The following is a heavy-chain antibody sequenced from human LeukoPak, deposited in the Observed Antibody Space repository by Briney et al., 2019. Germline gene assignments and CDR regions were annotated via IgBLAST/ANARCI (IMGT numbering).Heavy chain of an antibody. Sequence: GGSLRLSCAASGSTFSSTGMTWVRQAPGKGLEWVSSISAGGASTYYADSVKGRFTISRDNSRDTLYLQMNSLRAEATAVYYCARMWLLSYYIDFWGKGTTVTVS. CDR3: ARMWLLSYYIDF. J-gene: IGHJ6*03. V-gene: IGHV3-23*01. D-gene: IGHD3-22*01. CDR1: GSTFSSTG. CDR2: ISAGGAST.